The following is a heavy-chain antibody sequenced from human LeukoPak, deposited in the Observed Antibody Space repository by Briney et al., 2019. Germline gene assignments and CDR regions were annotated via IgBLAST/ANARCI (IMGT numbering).Heavy chain of an antibody. CDR1: GGSISSHY. CDR3: ARGRPMLDHPFFGVTPSYYYFYMDV. D-gene: IGHD3-10*01. V-gene: IGHV4-59*11. CDR2: IYYSGST. J-gene: IGHJ6*03. Sequence: PSETLSLTCTVSGGSISSHYWSWIRQPPGKGLEWIGYIYYSGSTNYNPSLKSRVTISVDTSKNQFSLKLSSVTAADTAVYYCARGRPMLDHPFFGVTPSYYYFYMDVWGKGTTVTVSS.